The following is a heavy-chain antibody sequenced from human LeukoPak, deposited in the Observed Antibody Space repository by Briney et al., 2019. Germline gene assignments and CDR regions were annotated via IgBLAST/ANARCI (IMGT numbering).Heavy chain of an antibody. CDR1: GYSISSGYY. D-gene: IGHD5-24*01. CDR2: IYHSGRT. CDR3: ARLYLPATRFDY. J-gene: IGHJ4*02. V-gene: IGHV4-38-2*02. Sequence: SETLSLTCTVSGYSISSGYYWGWIRQPPGKGLEWIGTIYHSGRTFYNPSLKSRVTISADTSKNHFSLKLTSVTAAATAVYSCARLYLPATRFDYWRQGTLVTV.